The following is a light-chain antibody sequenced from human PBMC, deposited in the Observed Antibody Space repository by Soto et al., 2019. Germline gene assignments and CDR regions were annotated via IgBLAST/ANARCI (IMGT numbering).Light chain of an antibody. V-gene: IGKV3-20*01. Sequence: IVLTQSPGTLSLSPCERATLSCGASQSVSSSYLAWYQQKPGQAPRLIIYGASSRATGIPDRFSGSGSGTDFTLTISRLEPEDFAVYYCQQYGSSPPITFGQGTRLEIK. CDR1: QSVSSSY. CDR2: GAS. CDR3: QQYGSSPPIT. J-gene: IGKJ5*01.